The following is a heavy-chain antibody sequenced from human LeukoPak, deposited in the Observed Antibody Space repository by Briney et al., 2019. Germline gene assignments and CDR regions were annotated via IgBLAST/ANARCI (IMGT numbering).Heavy chain of an antibody. Sequence: PGGSLRLSCAASGFTFSDYSMNWVRQAPGKGLEWVSSISRRSRHVYYAGSVKGRFTISRDDARNSLYLQMNSLRAEDMAVYFCVIDLLGSGSTTAYLYHLGQGTLVTVSS. CDR1: GFTFSDYS. CDR3: VIDLLGSGSTTAYLYH. J-gene: IGHJ1*01. V-gene: IGHV3-21*01. D-gene: IGHD3-10*01. CDR2: ISRRSRHV.